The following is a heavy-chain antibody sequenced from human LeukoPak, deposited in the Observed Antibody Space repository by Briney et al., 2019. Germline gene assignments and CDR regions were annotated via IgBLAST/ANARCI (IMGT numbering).Heavy chain of an antibody. CDR1: GFTFSSYA. D-gene: IGHD3-22*01. CDR2: ISGSGGST. Sequence: GGSLRLSCAASGFTFSSYAMSWVRQAPGKGLEWVSAISGSGGSTYYADSVKGRFTISRDYSKNTLYLQMNSLRAEDTAVYYCAKDQPRGGYDSSGYSYFDYWGQGTLVTVSS. CDR3: AKDQPRGGYDSSGYSYFDY. V-gene: IGHV3-23*01. J-gene: IGHJ4*02.